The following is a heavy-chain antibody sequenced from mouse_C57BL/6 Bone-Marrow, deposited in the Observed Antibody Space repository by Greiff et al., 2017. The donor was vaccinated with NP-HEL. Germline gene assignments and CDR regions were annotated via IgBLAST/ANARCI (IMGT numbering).Heavy chain of an antibody. CDR1: GFTFSGYA. V-gene: IGHV5-4*03. J-gene: IGHJ2*01. D-gene: IGHD1-1*01. CDR3: ARGDDGSSYGY. CDR2: ISDGGSYT. Sequence: EVKVVESGGGLVKPGGSLKLSCAASGFTFSGYAMSWVRQTPEKRLEWVATISDGGSYTYYPDNVKGRFTISRDNAKNNLYLQMSHLKSEDTAMYYCARGDDGSSYGYWGQGTTLTVSS.